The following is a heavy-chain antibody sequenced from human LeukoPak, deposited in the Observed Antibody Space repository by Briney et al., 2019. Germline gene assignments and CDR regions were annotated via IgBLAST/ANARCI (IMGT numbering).Heavy chain of an antibody. V-gene: IGHV3-23*01. CDR3: AKDADARGASRLLWFGELPDY. CDR1: GFTFSSYA. D-gene: IGHD3-10*01. Sequence: GGSLRLSCAASGFTFSSYAMSWVRQAPGKGLEWVSAISGRGGSTYYADSVKGRFTISRDNPKNTLYLQMNSLRAEDTAVYYCAKDADARGASRLLWFGELPDYWGQGTLVTVSS. J-gene: IGHJ4*02. CDR2: ISGRGGST.